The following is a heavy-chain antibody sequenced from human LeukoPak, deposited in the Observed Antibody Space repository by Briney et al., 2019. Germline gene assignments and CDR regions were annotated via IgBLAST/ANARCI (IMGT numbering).Heavy chain of an antibody. CDR2: INSEGSDT. CDR1: GLTFSNHW. Sequence: GGSLRLSCVVSGLTFSNHWMHWVRQAPGKGLVRVSHINSEGSDTRYADSVKGRFTISRDNGKNTVYLQMNSLRADDAAVYYCATKAGNYQERVSLDYWGQGILVTVSS. CDR3: ATKAGNYQERVSLDY. J-gene: IGHJ4*02. D-gene: IGHD3-10*01. V-gene: IGHV3-74*01.